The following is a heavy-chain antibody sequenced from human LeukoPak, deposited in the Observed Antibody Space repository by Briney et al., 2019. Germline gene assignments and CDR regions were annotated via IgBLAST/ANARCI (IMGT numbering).Heavy chain of an antibody. V-gene: IGHV4-38-2*02. J-gene: IGHJ4*02. Sequence: PSETLSLTCTVSGYSISSGYYWGWIRQPPGKGLEWIGIIYHSGSTYYNPTLKSRVTISVDTSKNQFSLKLSSVTAADTAVYYCARDPSSRQVTTSPYYFDYWGQGTLVTVSS. D-gene: IGHD4-11*01. CDR3: ARDPSSRQVTTSPYYFDY. CDR1: GYSISSGYY. CDR2: IYHSGST.